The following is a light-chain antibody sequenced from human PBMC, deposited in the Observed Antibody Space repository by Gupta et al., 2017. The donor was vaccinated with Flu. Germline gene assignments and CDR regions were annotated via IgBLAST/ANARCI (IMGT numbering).Light chain of an antibody. J-gene: IGLJ3*02. V-gene: IGLV3-25*03. CDR2: KDA. CDR1: PVTKQE. CDR3: QSEDSSGLYWL. Sequence: GDPVTKQENYWYQQKADQAAMLVIFKDAERPSGISGRFSGTTSGTLVTLTISDAQAGDEADYYCQSEDSSGLYWLFGGGTTLTVL.